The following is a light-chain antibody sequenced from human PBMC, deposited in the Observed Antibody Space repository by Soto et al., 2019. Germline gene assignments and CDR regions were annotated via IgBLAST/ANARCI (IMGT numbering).Light chain of an antibody. V-gene: IGLV2-14*03. CDR2: DVS. Sequence: QSALTQPASVSGSPGQSISISCTGTTSDVGRYNYVSWYQQHPGKAPKLMIYDVSYRPSWVSNRFSGSKSGITASLTIPGLQAEDEADYYCNSFTTSSTYVLGTGTKLTVL. CDR3: NSFTTSSTYV. CDR1: TSDVGRYNY. J-gene: IGLJ1*01.